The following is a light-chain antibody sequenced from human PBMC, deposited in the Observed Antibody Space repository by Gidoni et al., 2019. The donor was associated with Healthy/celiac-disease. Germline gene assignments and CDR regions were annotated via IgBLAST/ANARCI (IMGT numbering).Light chain of an antibody. J-gene: IGKJ1*01. Sequence: DIQMTQSPSTLSASVGDRVTITCRASPSINSWLAWYQQKPGKAPKPLIYKASSLESGVPSRFSGSGSGTEFTLTISSLEPDDFATYYCQQYNSYSRTFGQGTKVEIK. CDR1: PSINSW. CDR3: QQYNSYSRT. CDR2: KAS. V-gene: IGKV1-5*03.